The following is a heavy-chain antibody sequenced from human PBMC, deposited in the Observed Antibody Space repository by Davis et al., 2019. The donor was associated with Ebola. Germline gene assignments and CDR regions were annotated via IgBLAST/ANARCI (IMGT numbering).Heavy chain of an antibody. CDR3: AKIPYTGSYNDY. V-gene: IGHV3-7*03. Sequence: PGGSLRLSCTASGFTFSDYWMTWVRQAPGAGLEWVANIKQDGSEQYYVDSVKGRFTISRDNAKNSLYLQMNSLRAEDTAVYYCAKIPYTGSYNDYWGQGTLVTVSS. D-gene: IGHD1-26*01. J-gene: IGHJ4*02. CDR2: IKQDGSEQ. CDR1: GFTFSDYW.